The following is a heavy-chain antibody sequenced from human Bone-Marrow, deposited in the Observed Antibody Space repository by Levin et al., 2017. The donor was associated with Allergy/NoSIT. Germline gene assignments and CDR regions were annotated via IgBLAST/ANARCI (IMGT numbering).Heavy chain of an antibody. Sequence: RGESLKISCKGSGYSFTNYWIAWVRQMPGKGLEWMGVIHPGNSETKYSPPFQDQVTISADKTISTAYLQWSSLRASDTALYYCARCPTGYPNWFDPWGQGTQVTVSS. J-gene: IGHJ5*02. CDR2: IHPGNSET. D-gene: IGHD3-9*01. CDR1: GYSFTNYW. CDR3: ARCPTGYPNWFDP. V-gene: IGHV5-51*01.